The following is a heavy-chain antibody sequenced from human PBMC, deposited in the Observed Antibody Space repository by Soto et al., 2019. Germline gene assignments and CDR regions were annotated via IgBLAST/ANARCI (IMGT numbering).Heavy chain of an antibody. J-gene: IGHJ3*02. CDR1: GFTISSNY. Sequence: LRLSCAASGFTISSNYMSWVRQAPGKGLEWVSVIYSGGSTYYADSVKGRFTISRDNSKNTLYLQMNSLRAEDTAVYYCAKDFEYSYRYDAFHIWGQGTMVTVSS. D-gene: IGHD5-18*01. CDR3: AKDFEYSYRYDAFHI. V-gene: IGHV3-66*01. CDR2: IYSGGST.